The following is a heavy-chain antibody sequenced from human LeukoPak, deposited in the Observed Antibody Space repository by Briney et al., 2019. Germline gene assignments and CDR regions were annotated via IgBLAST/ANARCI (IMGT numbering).Heavy chain of an antibody. CDR1: GYIFNHFY. D-gene: IGHD3-22*01. CDR3: ARKVHYYDSSGYVSGGYYYYGMDV. CDR2: INPSGGGT. V-gene: IGHV1-46*02. Sequence: ASVKVSCKASGYIFNHFYMHWVRQAPGQGLEWMGRINPSGGGTDDAQRFQGRVTMTRNTSISTAYMELSSLRSEDTAVYYCARKVHYYDSSGYVSGGYYYYGMDVWGQGTTVTVSS. J-gene: IGHJ6*02.